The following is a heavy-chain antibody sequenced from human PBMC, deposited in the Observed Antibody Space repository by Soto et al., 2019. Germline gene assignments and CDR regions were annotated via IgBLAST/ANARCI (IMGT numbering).Heavy chain of an antibody. Sequence: ASVKVSCNASGNTFTGYYMPSVRQAPGQGLEWMGWMKPNSGGTNYAQKFQGWVTMTRDTSISTAYMELSRLRWDDTAVYYCARSPPIVVVAATEYYFDYWGQGTLVNVSS. J-gene: IGHJ4*02. D-gene: IGHD2-15*01. CDR2: MKPNSGGT. V-gene: IGHV1-2*04. CDR1: GNTFTGYY. CDR3: ARSPPIVVVAATEYYFDY.